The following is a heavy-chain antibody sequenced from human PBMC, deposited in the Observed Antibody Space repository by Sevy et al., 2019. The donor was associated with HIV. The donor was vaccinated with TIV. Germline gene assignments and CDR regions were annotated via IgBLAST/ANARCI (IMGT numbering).Heavy chain of an antibody. CDR3: ARDEGEYCSSTSCRVAFLDY. Sequence: GGSLRLSCAASGFTFSSYSMNWVRQAPGKGLEWVSSISSSSSYIYYADSVKGRFTISRDNAKNSLSLQMNSLRAEDTAVYYCARDEGEYCSSTSCRVAFLDYWGQGTLVTVSS. CDR1: GFTFSSYS. J-gene: IGHJ4*02. D-gene: IGHD2-2*01. CDR2: ISSSSSYI. V-gene: IGHV3-21*01.